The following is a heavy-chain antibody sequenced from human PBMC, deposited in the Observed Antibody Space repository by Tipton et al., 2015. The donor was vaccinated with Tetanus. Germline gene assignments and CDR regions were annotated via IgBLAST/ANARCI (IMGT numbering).Heavy chain of an antibody. Sequence: TLSLTCTVSNGSVSSSLYCWAWVRQSPGRGLEWIGTIYYNGNTYYNPSLKSRVTISVATSKNQFSLKLTSVTAADTAVYYCARHPYASVNDWFDPWGQGTLVTVSS. V-gene: IGHV4-39*01. D-gene: IGHD3-16*01. J-gene: IGHJ5*02. CDR3: ARHPYASVNDWFDP. CDR1: NGSVSSSLYC. CDR2: IYYNGNT.